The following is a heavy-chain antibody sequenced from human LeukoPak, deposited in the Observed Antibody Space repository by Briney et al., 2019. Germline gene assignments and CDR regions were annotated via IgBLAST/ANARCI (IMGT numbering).Heavy chain of an antibody. D-gene: IGHD3-3*01. Sequence: SETLSLTCTVSGGSISSYYWSWIRQPPGKGLEWIGYIYYSGSTNYNPSLKSRVTISVDTSKNQLSLKLSSVTAADTAVYYCARRNYDFWTDYYHGMDVWGQGTTVTVSS. V-gene: IGHV4-59*08. CDR1: GGSISSYY. CDR3: ARRNYDFWTDYYHGMDV. J-gene: IGHJ6*02. CDR2: IYYSGST.